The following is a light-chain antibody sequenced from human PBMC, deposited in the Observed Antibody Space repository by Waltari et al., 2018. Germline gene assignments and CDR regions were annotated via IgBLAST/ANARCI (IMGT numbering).Light chain of an antibody. J-gene: IGKJ4*01. CDR1: QTCLFDSNNKNY. CDR2: WAS. Sequence: DFVMTQSPDSLAVSLGERATINCKSTQTCLFDSNNKNYLAWYQQKPGQPPKALIYWASTRESGVPDRFSGSGSGTEFTLTISSLQAEDVAIYYCQQYYNLPLTFGGGTKVEIK. V-gene: IGKV4-1*01. CDR3: QQYYNLPLT.